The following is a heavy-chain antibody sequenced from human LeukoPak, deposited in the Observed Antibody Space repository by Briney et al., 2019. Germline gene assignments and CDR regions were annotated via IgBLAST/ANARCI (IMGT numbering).Heavy chain of an antibody. CDR1: GFTFSSYG. V-gene: IGHV3-30*02. Sequence: GGSLRLSCAASGFTFSSYGMHWVRQAPGKGREWVAFIRYDGSNKYYADSVKGRFTISRDNSKNTLYLQMNSLRAEDTAVYYCAKITEYYYGSGSNFDYWGQGTLVTVSS. CDR2: IRYDGSNK. D-gene: IGHD3-10*01. CDR3: AKITEYYYGSGSNFDY. J-gene: IGHJ4*02.